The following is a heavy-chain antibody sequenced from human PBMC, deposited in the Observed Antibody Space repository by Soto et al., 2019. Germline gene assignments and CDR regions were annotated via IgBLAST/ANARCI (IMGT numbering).Heavy chain of an antibody. CDR1: GFTFSSYA. CDR2: ISGNGGRT. J-gene: IGHJ4*02. V-gene: IGHV3-23*01. D-gene: IGHD3-9*01. CDR3: AKAIYDILTGSDY. Sequence: PGGSLGLSCAASGFTFSSYAMKWVRQAPGKGLEWVSGISGNGGRTYYAESVKGRFTISRDNSKNMVYLQMNSLRAEDTAVYYCAKAIYDILTGSDYWGQGTLVTVSS.